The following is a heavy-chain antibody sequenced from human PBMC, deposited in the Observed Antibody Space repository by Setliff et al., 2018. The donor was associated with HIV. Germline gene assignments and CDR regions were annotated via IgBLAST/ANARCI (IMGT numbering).Heavy chain of an antibody. D-gene: IGHD6-19*01. Sequence: GESLTISCAASGFTVNSIHMAWVRQAPGKGLEWVSAIYTDGTTYYPDSLKGRFTISRDNSKNTLSLQMNSLRPEDTAVYYCARDPPGAVAGFDYWGQGTLVTVSS. V-gene: IGHV3-66*01. CDR1: GFTVNSIH. CDR2: IYTDGTT. CDR3: ARDPPGAVAGFDY. J-gene: IGHJ4*02.